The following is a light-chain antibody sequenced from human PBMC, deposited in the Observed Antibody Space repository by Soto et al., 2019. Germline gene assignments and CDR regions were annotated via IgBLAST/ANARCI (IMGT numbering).Light chain of an antibody. V-gene: IGLV2-14*01. CDR3: SSYTTSSTHVV. Sequence: QSALTQPASVSGSPGQSITISCTGTSSDVGSYNYVSWYQQYPGKAPKLMIYDVSNRPSGVSYRLSGSKSGNTASLTISGLQAEDEDEYYCSSYTTSSTHVVFGGGTKLTVL. CDR2: DVS. CDR1: SSDVGSYNY. J-gene: IGLJ2*01.